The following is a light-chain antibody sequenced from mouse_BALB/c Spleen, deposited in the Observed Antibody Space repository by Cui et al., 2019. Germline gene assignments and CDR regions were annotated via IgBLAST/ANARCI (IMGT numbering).Light chain of an antibody. CDR1: ERVDSYGNSF. J-gene: IGKJ2*01. CDR2: LAS. Sequence: NIVPTQSPASLAVFLGQMATIPCRSSERVDSYGNSFMHWYQQKPGQPPKLLIYLASNLESGVPARFSGSGSRTDFTLTIGPVEADDAATYYCQQNNEDPPYTFGGGTKLEIK. V-gene: IGKV3-10*01. CDR3: QQNNEDPPYT.